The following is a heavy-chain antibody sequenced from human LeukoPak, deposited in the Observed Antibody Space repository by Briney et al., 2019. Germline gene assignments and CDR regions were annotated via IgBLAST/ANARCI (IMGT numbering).Heavy chain of an antibody. V-gene: IGHV3-9*01. D-gene: IGHD3-10*01. CDR1: GFTFDDYA. CDR3: AKSRGSGSYYRGDAFDI. J-gene: IGHJ3*02. CDR2: ISWNSGSI. Sequence: PGRSLRLSCAASGFTFDDYAMHWVRQAPGKGLEWVSGISWNSGSIGYADSVKGRFTISRDNAKNSLYLQMNSLRAEDTALYYCAKSRGSGSYYRGDAFDIWGQGTMVAVSS.